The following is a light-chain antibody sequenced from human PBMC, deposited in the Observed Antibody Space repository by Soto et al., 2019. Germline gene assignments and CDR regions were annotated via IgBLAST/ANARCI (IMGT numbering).Light chain of an antibody. V-gene: IGKV3D-15*01. CDR3: QQLNSYLSGT. CDR2: GAS. J-gene: IGKJ3*01. CDR1: QSVSSN. Sequence: TNSAVTLSVSPGSEATLSCMVRQSVSSNLAWYQQKPGQAPRLLIYGASSRATGIPDRFSGSGSGTDFTLTISSLQPEEFATYYCQQLNSYLSGTFGPGTMLDIK.